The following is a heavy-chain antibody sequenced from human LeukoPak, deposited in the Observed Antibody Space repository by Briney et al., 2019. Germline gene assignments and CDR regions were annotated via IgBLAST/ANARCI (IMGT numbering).Heavy chain of an antibody. CDR3: ARDDKVLVTRLAY. D-gene: IGHD6-6*01. Sequence: SETLSLTCAVSGGSISSSNWWSWVRQPPGKGLEWIGEIYHSGSTNYNPSLKSRVTISVDKSKNQFSLKLSSVTAADTAVYYCARDDKVLVTRLAYWGQGTLVTVSS. CDR1: GGSISSSNW. J-gene: IGHJ4*02. CDR2: IYHSGST. V-gene: IGHV4-4*02.